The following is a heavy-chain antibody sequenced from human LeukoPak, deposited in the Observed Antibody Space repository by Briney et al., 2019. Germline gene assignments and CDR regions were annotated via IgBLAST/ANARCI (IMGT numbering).Heavy chain of an antibody. V-gene: IGHV3-21*01. CDR3: ARDLLADTAMDY. J-gene: IGHJ4*02. CDR2: ISSSSSYT. CDR1: GFTFSSYS. Sequence: GGSLRLSCAASGFTFSSYSMNWVRQAPGKGLEWVSSISSSSSYTYYADSVKGRFTISRDNAKNSLYLQMNSLRAEDTAVYYCARDLLADTAMDYWGQGTLVTVSS. D-gene: IGHD5-18*01.